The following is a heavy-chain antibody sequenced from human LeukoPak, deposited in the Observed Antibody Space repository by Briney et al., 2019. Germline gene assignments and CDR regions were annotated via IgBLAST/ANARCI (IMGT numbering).Heavy chain of an antibody. Sequence: GGSLRLPCAASGFTVSNNYMSWVRQAPGKGLEWVSVIYNGGSTYYADSVKGRFTIFRDNSKNTLYLQMNSLRAEDTAVYYCARDYYVADWGQGTLVTVSS. J-gene: IGHJ4*02. CDR1: GFTVSNNY. V-gene: IGHV3-53*01. CDR3: ARDYYVAD. D-gene: IGHD1-26*01. CDR2: IYNGGST.